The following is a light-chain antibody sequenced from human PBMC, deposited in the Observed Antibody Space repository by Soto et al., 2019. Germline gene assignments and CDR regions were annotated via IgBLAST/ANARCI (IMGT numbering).Light chain of an antibody. CDR2: DDD. CDR1: SSNIGGNS. CDR3: GSWDSSLSAYV. J-gene: IGLJ1*01. V-gene: IGLV1-51*01. Sequence: QAVVTQPPSVSAVPGQRVTISCSGSSSNIGGNSVSWYQQLPGTAPKLLIYDDDKRPSGIPDRFSGSKSGTSATLGITGFQTGDEADYYCGSWDSSLSAYVFGTGTKVTVL.